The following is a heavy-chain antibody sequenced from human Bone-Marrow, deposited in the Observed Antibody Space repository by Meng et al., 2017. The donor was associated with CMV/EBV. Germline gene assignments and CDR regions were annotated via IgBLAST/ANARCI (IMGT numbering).Heavy chain of an antibody. CDR2: IRYDGSNK. D-gene: IGHD7-27*01. V-gene: IGHV3-30*02. J-gene: IGHJ4*02. CDR1: GFTFSSYW. Sequence: GGSLRLSCAASGFTFSSYWMSWVRQAPGKGLEWVAFIRYDGSNKYYADSVKGRFTISRDNSKNTLYLQMNSLRAEDTAVYYCAKDRGWGSYYFDYWGQGTLVTVSS. CDR3: AKDRGWGSYYFDY.